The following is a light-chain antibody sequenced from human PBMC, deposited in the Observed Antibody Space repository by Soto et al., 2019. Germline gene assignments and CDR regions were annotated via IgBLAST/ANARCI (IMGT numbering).Light chain of an antibody. CDR3: QRYYGTPLT. V-gene: IGKV4-1*01. Sequence: DFVMTQSPDSLAVSLGERATINCKSSQSVLFGSNNYLAWYQQKSGQPPKLLINWASTREAGAPDRLSGSGTETDFTLINSSLQAEDVAVYYCQRYYGTPLTFGGGTKVEI. J-gene: IGKJ4*01. CDR1: QSVLFGSNNY. CDR2: WAS.